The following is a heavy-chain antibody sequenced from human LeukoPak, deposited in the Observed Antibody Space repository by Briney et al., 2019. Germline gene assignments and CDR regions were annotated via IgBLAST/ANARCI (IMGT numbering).Heavy chain of an antibody. V-gene: IGHV4-34*01. CDR3: ARGRMVRGVISLDY. CDR1: GGSFSGYY. Sequence: ASETLSLTCAVYGGSFSGYYWSWIRQPPGKGLEWIGEINHSGSTNYNPSLKSRVTISVDTSKNQFSLKLSSVTAADTAVYYCARGRMVRGVISLDYWGQGTLVTVSS. J-gene: IGHJ4*02. D-gene: IGHD3-10*01. CDR2: INHSGST.